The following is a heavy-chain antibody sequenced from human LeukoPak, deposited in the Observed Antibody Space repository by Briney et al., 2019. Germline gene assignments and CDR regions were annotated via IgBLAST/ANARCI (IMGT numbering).Heavy chain of an antibody. CDR2: IYTSGST. D-gene: IGHD6-13*01. V-gene: IGHV4-4*07. CDR3: AREENRVVAAAGHYYYYMDV. Sequence: SETLSLTCTVSGGSISSYYWSWIRQPAGKGLEWIGRIYTSGSTNYNPSLKSRVTMSVDTSKNQFSLKLSSVTAADTAVYYCAREENRVVAAAGHYYYYMDVWGKGTTVTVSS. CDR1: GGSISSYY. J-gene: IGHJ6*03.